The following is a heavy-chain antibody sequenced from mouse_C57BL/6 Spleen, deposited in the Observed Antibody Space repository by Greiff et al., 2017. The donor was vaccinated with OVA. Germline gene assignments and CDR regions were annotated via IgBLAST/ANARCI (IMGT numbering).Heavy chain of an antibody. CDR2: IDPSDSYP. J-gene: IGHJ2*01. D-gene: IGHD1-1*01. Sequence: QVQLQQPGAELVMPGASVKLSCKASGYTFTSYWMHWVKQRPGQGLEWIGEIDPSDSYPNYNQKFKGKSTLTVDKSSSTAYMQLSSLTSEDSAVYYCARRGDTTVVAFDYWGQGTTLTVSS. CDR1: GYTFTSYW. CDR3: ARRGDTTVVAFDY. V-gene: IGHV1-69*01.